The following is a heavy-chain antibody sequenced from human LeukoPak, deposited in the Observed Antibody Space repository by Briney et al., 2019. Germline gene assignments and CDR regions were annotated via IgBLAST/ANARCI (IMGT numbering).Heavy chain of an antibody. Sequence: GGSLRLSCAASGVTFSNYGMRWVRQAPGKGLEWVAVISYDGSNKYYTDSVKGRFTISRDNSKNTLYLQTNSLRAEDTAVYYCAKDRTAGYDGLVDYWGQGTLVTVSS. J-gene: IGHJ4*02. D-gene: IGHD5-12*01. CDR2: ISYDGSNK. CDR3: AKDRTAGYDGLVDY. CDR1: GVTFSNYG. V-gene: IGHV3-30*18.